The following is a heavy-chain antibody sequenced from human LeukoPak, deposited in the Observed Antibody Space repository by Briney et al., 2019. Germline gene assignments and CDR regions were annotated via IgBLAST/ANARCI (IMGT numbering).Heavy chain of an antibody. Sequence: PGGSLRLSCAASGFTVSSNYMSWVRQAPGKGLEWVSVIYSGGSTYYADSVKGRFTISRDNSKNTLYLQMNSPRAEDTAVYYCARVDSSGWVDYWGQGTLVTVSS. J-gene: IGHJ4*02. CDR1: GFTVSSNY. D-gene: IGHD6-19*01. CDR3: ARVDSSGWVDY. V-gene: IGHV3-66*01. CDR2: IYSGGST.